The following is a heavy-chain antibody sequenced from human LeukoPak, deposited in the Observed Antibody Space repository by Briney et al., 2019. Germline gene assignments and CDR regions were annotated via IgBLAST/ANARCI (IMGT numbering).Heavy chain of an antibody. CDR1: GGSISSSSYY. CDR3: ARDSDSSGYYLFGSPFDY. V-gene: IGHV4-39*07. J-gene: IGHJ4*02. D-gene: IGHD3-22*01. Sequence: PSETLSLTCTVSGGSISSSSYYWGWIRQPPGKGLEWIGSIYYSGSTYYNPSLKSRVTISVDTSKNQFSLKLSSVTAADTAVYYCARDSDSSGYYLFGSPFDYWGQGTLVTVSS. CDR2: IYYSGST.